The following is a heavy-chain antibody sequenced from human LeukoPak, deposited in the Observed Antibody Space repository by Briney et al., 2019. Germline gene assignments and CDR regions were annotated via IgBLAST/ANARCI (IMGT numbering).Heavy chain of an antibody. D-gene: IGHD2-2*01. CDR2: ISWNSGSI. V-gene: IGHV3-9*02. Sequence: GRSLRLSCAASGFTSDDYAMHWVRQAPGKGLEWVSGISWNSGSIGYADSVKGRFTISRDNAKNSLYLQMNSLRAEDTALYYCAKDMCSSTSCYGYFDYWGQGTLVTVTS. J-gene: IGHJ4*02. CDR1: GFTSDDYA. CDR3: AKDMCSSTSCYGYFDY.